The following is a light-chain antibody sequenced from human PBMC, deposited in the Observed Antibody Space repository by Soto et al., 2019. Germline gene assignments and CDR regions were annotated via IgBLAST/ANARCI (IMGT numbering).Light chain of an antibody. CDR2: AAF. J-gene: IGKJ1*01. V-gene: IGKV3-20*01. Sequence: EIVLTQSPGTLSLSPGERATFSCRASQSVSSNYLAWYQQKAGQPPMLLIYAAFKRAPGIPDRFSGSGSGTDFTLIISRMEHEDFAVYCCQQYGSSPRTFGQGTKVEIK. CDR1: QSVSSNY. CDR3: QQYGSSPRT.